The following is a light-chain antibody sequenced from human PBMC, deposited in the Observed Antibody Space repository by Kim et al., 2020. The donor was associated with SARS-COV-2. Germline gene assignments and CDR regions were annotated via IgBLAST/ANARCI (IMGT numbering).Light chain of an antibody. Sequence: SVSPGESSTLSGRASQSVSSDLAWYQQKPGQAPRLLIYGASTRATGIPARFSGSGSETEFTLTISSLQSEDFAVYYCQQYNNWPYTFGQGTKLEI. CDR1: QSVSSD. CDR3: QQYNNWPYT. J-gene: IGKJ2*01. V-gene: IGKV3-15*01. CDR2: GAS.